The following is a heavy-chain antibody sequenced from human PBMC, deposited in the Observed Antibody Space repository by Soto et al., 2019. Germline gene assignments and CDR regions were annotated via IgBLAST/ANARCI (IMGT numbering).Heavy chain of an antibody. D-gene: IGHD6-25*01. Sequence: GGSLRLSWAASGCTCSNYAMSWVRQAPGKGLEWVSAISGSSSYTNYEDSVKGRFTISRDIAKNSLYLQMNSLRAEDMAVYSCARVRRLACDALDIWGQGPMVTVSS. CDR2: ISGSSSYT. J-gene: IGHJ3*02. CDR3: ARVRRLACDALDI. V-gene: IGHV3-21*04. CDR1: GCTCSNYA.